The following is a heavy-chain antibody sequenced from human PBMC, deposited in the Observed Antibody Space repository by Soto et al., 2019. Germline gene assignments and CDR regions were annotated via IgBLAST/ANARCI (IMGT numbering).Heavy chain of an antibody. Sequence: QVQLVQSGAEVKRPGASVKVSCKTSGYTFTDYYLHWVRQAPGQGLEWMGRINPNSGDTTFAPKFQGRVTMTRDTSISTAYMQLRRLRSDDTAVYYCARDWYYYDSSGYSKPVWYYYYGMDVWGQGTTVTVSS. CDR2: INPNSGDT. V-gene: IGHV1-2*06. D-gene: IGHD3-22*01. J-gene: IGHJ6*02. CDR3: ARDWYYYDSSGYSKPVWYYYYGMDV. CDR1: GYTFTDYY.